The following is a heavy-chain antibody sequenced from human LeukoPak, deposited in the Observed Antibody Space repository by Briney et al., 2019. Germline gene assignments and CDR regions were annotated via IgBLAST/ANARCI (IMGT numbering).Heavy chain of an antibody. CDR2: ITVSGTTI. D-gene: IGHD1-26*01. Sequence: GGSLRLSCVASGFTSRDYYMSWIRQAPGKGLEWISYITVSGTTIYYADSVKGRFTISRDNARNSLYLQMDGLRAEDTAVYYCARDRGIVLPDTSYYMDVWGKGTTVTVSS. V-gene: IGHV3-11*01. J-gene: IGHJ6*03. CDR3: ARDRGIVLPDTSYYMDV. CDR1: GFTSRDYY.